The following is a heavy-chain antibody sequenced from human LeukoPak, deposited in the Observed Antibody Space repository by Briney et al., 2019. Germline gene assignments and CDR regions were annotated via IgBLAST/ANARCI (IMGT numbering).Heavy chain of an antibody. CDR3: ARDPRIVVVVAATGGWFDP. J-gene: IGHJ5*02. CDR2: ISAYNGNT. V-gene: IGHV1-18*01. CDR1: GYTFTSYG. Sequence: SVKVSCKASGYTFTSYGISWVRQAPGQGLEWMGWISAYNGNTNYAQKLQGRVTMTTDTSTSTAYMELRSLRSDDTAVYYCARDPRIVVVVAATGGWFDPWGQGTLVTVSS. D-gene: IGHD2-15*01.